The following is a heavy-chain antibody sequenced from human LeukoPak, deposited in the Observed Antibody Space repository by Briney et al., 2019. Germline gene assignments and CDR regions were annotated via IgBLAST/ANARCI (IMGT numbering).Heavy chain of an antibody. Sequence: SLKVSCKASGGTFSSYAISWVRQAPGQGLEWMGGIIPIFGTANYAQKFQGRVTITTDESTSTAYMELSSLRSEDTAVYYCARSPRRDGYVGDYWGQGTLVTVSS. V-gene: IGHV1-69*05. CDR3: ARSPRRDGYVGDY. J-gene: IGHJ4*02. D-gene: IGHD5-24*01. CDR1: GGTFSSYA. CDR2: IIPIFGTA.